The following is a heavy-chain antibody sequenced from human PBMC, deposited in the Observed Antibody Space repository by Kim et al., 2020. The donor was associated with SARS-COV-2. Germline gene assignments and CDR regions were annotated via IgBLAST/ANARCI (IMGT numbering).Heavy chain of an antibody. Sequence: GGSLRLSCVASGFTFSSYVMSWVRQAPGKGLEWVSAIGGGGGSTFYADSVKGRFTISRDNSKNTVYLQMNSLRAEDTAVYYCAKGYSWSGYATAFDSWGQGTLVTVSS. J-gene: IGHJ5*01. V-gene: IGHV3-23*01. CDR1: GFTFSSYV. CDR3: AKGYSWSGYATAFDS. D-gene: IGHD3-3*01. CDR2: IGGGGGST.